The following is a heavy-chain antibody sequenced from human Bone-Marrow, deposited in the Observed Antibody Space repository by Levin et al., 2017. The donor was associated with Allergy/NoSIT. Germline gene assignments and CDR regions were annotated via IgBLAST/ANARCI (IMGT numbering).Heavy chain of an antibody. D-gene: IGHD6-13*01. V-gene: IGHV1-69*06. CDR3: AREARVVWQQPQLDYYYYGMDV. Sequence: SVKVSCKASGGTFSSYAISWVRQAPGQGLEWMGGIIPIFGTANYAQKFQGRVTITADKSTSTAYMELSSLRSEDTAVYYCAREARVVWQQPQLDYYYYGMDVWGQGTTVTVSS. CDR2: IIPIFGTA. CDR1: GGTFSSYA. J-gene: IGHJ6*02.